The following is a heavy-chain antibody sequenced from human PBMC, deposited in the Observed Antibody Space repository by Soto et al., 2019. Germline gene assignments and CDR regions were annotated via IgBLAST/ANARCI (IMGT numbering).Heavy chain of an antibody. CDR2: INPNSGGT. D-gene: IGHD3-3*01. CDR3: ARGIRARRFYDFWSAYSNRYYFDY. J-gene: IGHJ4*02. CDR1: GYTFTGYY. V-gene: IGHV1-2*04. Sequence: ASVKVSCKASGYTFTGYYMHWVRQAPGQGLGWMGWINPNSGGTNYAQKFQGWVTMTRDTSISTAYMELSRLRSDDTAVYYCARGIRARRFYDFWSAYSNRYYFDYWGQGTLVTVSS.